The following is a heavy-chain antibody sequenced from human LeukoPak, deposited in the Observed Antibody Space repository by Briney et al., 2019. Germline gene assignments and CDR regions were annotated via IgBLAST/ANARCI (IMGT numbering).Heavy chain of an antibody. Sequence: GGSLRLSCAASGFTVSSNYMSSVRQAPGKGLEWVSVLYRGGSTYYADSVKGRFTISRDNSKNTLYLQMNSLRAEDTAGYYCAREMGDAFDLWGQGTMVTVSS. J-gene: IGHJ3*01. D-gene: IGHD2-8*01. V-gene: IGHV3-66*01. CDR2: LYRGGST. CDR1: GFTVSSNY. CDR3: AREMGDAFDL.